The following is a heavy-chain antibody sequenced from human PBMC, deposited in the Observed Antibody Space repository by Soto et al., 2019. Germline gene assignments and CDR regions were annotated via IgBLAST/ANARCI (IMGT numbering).Heavy chain of an antibody. CDR2: ISGSGGST. D-gene: IGHD2-21*02. Sequence: GGSLRLSCAASGFTFSSYAMSWVRQAPGKGLEWVSAISGSGGSTYYADSVKGRFTISRDNSKNTLYLQMNSLRAEDTAVYYCVYCGGDCYYFDYWGQGTLVTVSS. J-gene: IGHJ4*02. CDR1: GFTFSSYA. CDR3: VYCGGDCYYFDY. V-gene: IGHV3-23*01.